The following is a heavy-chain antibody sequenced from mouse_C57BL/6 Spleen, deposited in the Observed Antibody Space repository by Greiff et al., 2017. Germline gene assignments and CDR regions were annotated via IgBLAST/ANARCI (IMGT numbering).Heavy chain of an antibody. D-gene: IGHD1-1*01. V-gene: IGHV1-22*01. CDR3: ARRYYGSRRYFDY. Sequence: VQLQQSGPELVKPGASVKMSCKASGYTFTDYNMHWVKQSHGKSLEWIGYINPNNGGTSYNQKFKGKATLTVNKSSSTAYMERRSLTSEDSAVYYCARRYYGSRRYFDYWGQGTTLTVSS. J-gene: IGHJ2*01. CDR2: INPNNGGT. CDR1: GYTFTDYN.